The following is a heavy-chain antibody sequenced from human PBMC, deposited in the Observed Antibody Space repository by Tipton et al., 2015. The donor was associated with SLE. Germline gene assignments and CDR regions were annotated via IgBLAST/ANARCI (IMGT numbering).Heavy chain of an antibody. J-gene: IGHJ4*02. Sequence: TLSLTCTVSGGSISSSSYYWGWIRQPPGKGLEWIGSIYYSGSTYYNPSLKSRVTISVDTSKNQFSLKLSSVTAADTAVYYCARHDYDDNGYYLHYFDYWGQGTLVTVSS. V-gene: IGHV4-39*01. CDR3: ARHDYDDNGYYLHYFDY. CDR2: IYYSGST. D-gene: IGHD3-22*01. CDR1: GGSISSSSYY.